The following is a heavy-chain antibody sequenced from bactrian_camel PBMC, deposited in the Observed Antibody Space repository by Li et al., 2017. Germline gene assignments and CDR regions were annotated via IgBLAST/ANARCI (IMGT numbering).Heavy chain of an antibody. V-gene: IGHV3S53*01. CDR2: AHVSGDT. CDR1: TYRFSR. CDR3: AADRRSDAACYAEAGTDFAY. J-gene: IGHJ4*01. Sequence: HVQLVESGGGLVQPGGTLRLSCATSTYRFSRMGWYRQAPGKEREGVACAHVSGDTSYTDSVKGRSTISRDNAENTLSLQMNTLRPEDTAMYYCAADRRSDAACYAEAGTDFAYWGQGTQVTVSS. D-gene: IGHD1*01.